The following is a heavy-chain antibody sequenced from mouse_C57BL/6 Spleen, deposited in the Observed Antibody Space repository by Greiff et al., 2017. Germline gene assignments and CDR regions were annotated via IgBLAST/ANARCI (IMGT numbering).Heavy chain of an antibody. Sequence: VQLKQSGPELVKPGASVKIPCKASGYTFTDYNMDWVKQSHGKSLEWIGDINPNNGGTIYNQKFKGKATLTVDKSSSTAYMELRSLTSEDTAVYYCARWGRGTVVARGYFDVWGTGTTVTVSS. CDR2: INPNNGGT. D-gene: IGHD1-1*01. CDR1: GYTFTDYN. V-gene: IGHV1-18*01. CDR3: ARWGRGTVVARGYFDV. J-gene: IGHJ1*03.